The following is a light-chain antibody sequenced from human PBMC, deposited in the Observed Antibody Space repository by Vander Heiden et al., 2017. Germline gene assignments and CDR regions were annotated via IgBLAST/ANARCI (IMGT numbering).Light chain of an antibody. CDR1: QSVSNTY. J-gene: IGKJ2*01. CDR2: ETS. V-gene: IGKV3-20*01. CDR3: QQYDGSSYT. Sequence: EIVLTQSPGTLSLSPGERATLSCRASQSVSNTYLTWYQQKPGQSPMLLIYETSSRATGIPDRFSGSGSGTDFTLTISRLEPEDFAVYYCQQYDGSSYTFGQGTKLEIK.